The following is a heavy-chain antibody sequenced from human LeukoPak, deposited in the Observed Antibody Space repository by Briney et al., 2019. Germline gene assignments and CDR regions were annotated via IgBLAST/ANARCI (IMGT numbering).Heavy chain of an antibody. CDR1: GFTFSSYG. CDR2: ISYDGSNK. V-gene: IGHV3-30*19. D-gene: IGHD6-6*01. J-gene: IGHJ6*03. Sequence: GGSLRLSCAASGFTFSSYGMHWVRQAPGKGLEWVAVISYDGSNKYYADSVKGRFTISRDNSKNTLYLQMNSLRAEDTAVYYCARGEQLADHYYYYYMDVWGKGTTVTVSS. CDR3: ARGEQLADHYYYYYMDV.